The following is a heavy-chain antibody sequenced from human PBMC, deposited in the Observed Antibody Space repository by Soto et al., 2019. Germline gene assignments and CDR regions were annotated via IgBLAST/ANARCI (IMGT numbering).Heavy chain of an antibody. CDR3: ARVYGDYSKRIDY. V-gene: IGHV4-61*01. D-gene: IGHD4-17*01. CDR1: GGSVSSGSYY. CDR2: IYYSGST. J-gene: IGHJ4*02. Sequence: SETLSLTCTVSGGSVSSGSYYWSWIRQPPGKGLEWIGYIYYSGSTNYKPSLKSRVTISVDKSKKQNYLKLSTVTTADTAVYYCARVYGDYSKRIDYWGQETLVTVSS.